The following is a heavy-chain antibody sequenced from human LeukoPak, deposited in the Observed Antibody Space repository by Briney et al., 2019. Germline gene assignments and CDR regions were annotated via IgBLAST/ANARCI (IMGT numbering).Heavy chain of an antibody. Sequence: GGSLRLSCVASGFTFSSYSMNWVRQAPGKGLEWVSSISSSSSYIYYADSVKGRFTIFRDNAKNSLYLQMNSLRAEDTAVFYCASHFITRLDYWGQGTLVTVSP. CDR3: ASHFITRLDY. D-gene: IGHD3-10*01. CDR1: GFTFSSYS. V-gene: IGHV3-21*01. CDR2: ISSSSSYI. J-gene: IGHJ4*02.